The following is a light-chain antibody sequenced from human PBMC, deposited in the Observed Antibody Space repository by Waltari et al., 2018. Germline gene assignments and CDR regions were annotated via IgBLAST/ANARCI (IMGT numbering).Light chain of an antibody. CDR3: QQRANWPPLT. CDR2: DAS. CDR1: QSITNY. V-gene: IGKV3-11*01. Sequence: EIVLTQSPVTLSLSPGERAPLSCRASQSITNYLAWYQQKPGQAPRLLFYDASKRAPGIPARFSGSGAGTDFTLTISSLEPEDFAVYYCQQRANWPPLTFGGGTKVEIK. J-gene: IGKJ4*01.